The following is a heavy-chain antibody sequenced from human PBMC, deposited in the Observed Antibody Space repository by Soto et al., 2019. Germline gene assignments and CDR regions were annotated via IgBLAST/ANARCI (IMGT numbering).Heavy chain of an antibody. J-gene: IGHJ5*02. V-gene: IGHV2-5*02. D-gene: IGHD4-17*01. Sequence: QITLKESGPTLVKPTQTLTLTCTFSGFSLTTSGVGVGWIRHPPGKALKGLALIYLDADKRYSPSLKSRLTITKDPSKNLVGRTITNMDPAATDTYLCEHRTTTMTWWFDPWGQGTLVTVSS. CDR1: GFSLTTSGVG. CDR2: IYLDADK. CDR3: EHRTTTMTWWFDP.